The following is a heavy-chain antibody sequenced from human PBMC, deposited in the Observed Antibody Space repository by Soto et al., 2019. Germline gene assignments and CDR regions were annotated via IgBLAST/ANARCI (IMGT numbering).Heavy chain of an antibody. V-gene: IGHV3-11*06. CDR2: ISSSGSYT. CDR1: GFTFGDYY. Sequence: QMQLVESGGDLVKPGGSLRLSCDASGFTFGDYYMSWIRQVPGQGLEWLAFISSSGSYTKYSDSMRGRLTVSRDNGQNSLYLQTNSLRVDATRVYYCARLRVGVNWYFDLWGRGTMVPVSA. D-gene: IGHD1-26*01. J-gene: IGHJ2*01. CDR3: ARLRVGVNWYFDL.